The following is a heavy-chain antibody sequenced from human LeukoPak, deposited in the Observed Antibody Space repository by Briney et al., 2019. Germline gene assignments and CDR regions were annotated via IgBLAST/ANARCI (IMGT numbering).Heavy chain of an antibody. D-gene: IGHD5-12*01. CDR1: GFTFSSYA. J-gene: IGHJ5*02. V-gene: IGHV3-64D*06. CDR2: ISSNGGST. CDR3: VKVEELGYCGS. Sequence: GGSLRLSCSASGFTFSSYAMHWVRQAPGKGLEYVSAISSNGGSTYYADSVKGRFTISRDNSKNTLYLQMSSLRAEDTAVYYCVKVEELGYCGSWGQGTLVTVSS.